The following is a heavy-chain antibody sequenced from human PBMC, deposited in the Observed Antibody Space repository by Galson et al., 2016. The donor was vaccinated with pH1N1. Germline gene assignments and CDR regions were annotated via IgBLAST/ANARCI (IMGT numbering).Heavy chain of an antibody. Sequence: PALVKPTQTLTLTCTFSGFSLSTSGVGVGWIRQPPGKALEWLVVIYWNDDKRYSLSLKSRLTITKDTSKNQVVLTMTNMDPVDTATYYCAHSTYGDYSGYFQHWGQGTLVTVSS. D-gene: IGHD4-17*01. J-gene: IGHJ1*01. CDR2: IYWNDDK. V-gene: IGHV2-5*01. CDR1: GFSLSTSGVG. CDR3: AHSTYGDYSGYFQH.